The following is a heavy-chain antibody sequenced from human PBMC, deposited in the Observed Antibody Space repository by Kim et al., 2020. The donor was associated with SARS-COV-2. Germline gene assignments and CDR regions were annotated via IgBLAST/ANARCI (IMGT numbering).Heavy chain of an antibody. CDR1: GFTFSNAW. Sequence: GGSLRLSCAASGFTFSNAWMSWVRQAPGKGLEWVGRIKSKTDGGTTDYAAPVKGRFTISRDDSKNTLYLQMNSLKTEDTAVYYCTTDLGYQLLYEDYMDVWGKGTTVTVSS. CDR3: TTDLGYQLLYEDYMDV. D-gene: IGHD2-2*02. V-gene: IGHV3-15*01. CDR2: IKSKTDGGTT. J-gene: IGHJ6*03.